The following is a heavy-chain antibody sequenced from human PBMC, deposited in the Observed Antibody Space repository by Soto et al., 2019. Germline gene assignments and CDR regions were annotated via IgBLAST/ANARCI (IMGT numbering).Heavy chain of an antibody. Sequence: ASVKVSCKVSGYTLTELSMHWVRQAPGKGLEWMGGFDPEDGETIYAQKFQGRVTMTEDTSTDTAYMELSSLRSADTAVYYCARGGAPYNWFDPWGQGTLVTVSS. V-gene: IGHV1-24*01. J-gene: IGHJ5*02. D-gene: IGHD3-16*01. CDR3: ARGGAPYNWFDP. CDR1: GYTLTELS. CDR2: FDPEDGET.